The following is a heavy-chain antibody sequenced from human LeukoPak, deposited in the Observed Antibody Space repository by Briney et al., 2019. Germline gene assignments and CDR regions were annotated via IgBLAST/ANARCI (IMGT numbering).Heavy chain of an antibody. Sequence: RSSETLSLTCTVSGGSISSYYWSWIRQPPGKGLEWIGYIYYSGSTNYNPSLKSRVTISVDTSKNQFSLKLSSVTAADTAVYYCARESGRTPDYWGQGTLVTVSS. CDR2: IYYSGST. J-gene: IGHJ4*02. V-gene: IGHV4-59*08. D-gene: IGHD1-26*01. CDR1: GGSISSYY. CDR3: ARESGRTPDY.